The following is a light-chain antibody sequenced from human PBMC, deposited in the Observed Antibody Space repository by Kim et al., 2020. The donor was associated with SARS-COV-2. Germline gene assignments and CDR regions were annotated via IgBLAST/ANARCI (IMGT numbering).Light chain of an antibody. V-gene: IGLV1-36*01. CDR1: SSNIENYA. CDR2: RDD. CDR3: AVWDGSLNGWV. Sequence: RQRVTISCSGSSSNIENYALSWYQHLPGKAPRLLIYRDDLLSSGVSDRFSGSKSGTSASLAISGLQSEDEADYYCAVWDGSLNGWVFGGGTKVTVL. J-gene: IGLJ3*02.